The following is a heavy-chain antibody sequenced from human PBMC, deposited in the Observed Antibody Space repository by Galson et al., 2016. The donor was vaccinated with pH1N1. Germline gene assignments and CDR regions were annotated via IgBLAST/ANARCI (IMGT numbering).Heavy chain of an antibody. V-gene: IGHV3-43*01. D-gene: IGHD3-16*01. CDR3: AKEIQRGSYGMDV. CDR1: GFSFHDYT. Sequence: LRLSCAASGFSFHDYTMHWVRQSPGRGLEWVSLVNWDGTSTYYADYVRGRFTVSRDNSKNSLYLQMNSLRSEDTALYYCAKEIQRGSYGMDVWGRGTTVTVSS. J-gene: IGHJ6*02. CDR2: VNWDGTST.